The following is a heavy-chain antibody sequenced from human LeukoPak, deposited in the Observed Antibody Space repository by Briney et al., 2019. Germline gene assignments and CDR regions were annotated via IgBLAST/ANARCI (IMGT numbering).Heavy chain of an antibody. CDR2: ISYDGSNK. D-gene: IGHD3-3*01. J-gene: IGHJ4*02. Sequence: GGSLRLSCAASGFTFSSYAKHWVRQAPGKGLEWVAVISYDGSNKYYADSVKGRFTISRDNSKNTLYLEMNSLIPEDTALYYCAKPQEADLWVPDYWGQGTLVTVSS. V-gene: IGHV3-30*04. CDR1: GFTFSSYA. CDR3: AKPQEADLWVPDY.